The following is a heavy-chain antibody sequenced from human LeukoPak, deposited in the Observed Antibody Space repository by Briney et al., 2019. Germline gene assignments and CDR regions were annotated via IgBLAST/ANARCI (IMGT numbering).Heavy chain of an antibody. D-gene: IGHD6-13*01. CDR1: GYSIFSGYS. V-gene: IGHV4-38-2*02. Sequence: SETLSLTCTVSGYSIFSGYSWGWIRQAPGKGLEWIGSIFHSGSTYYNPNPSLKSRVTISVDASKNQFSLKLSSVTAADTAVYYCARLYNTNWSPFDSWGQGTLVTVSS. J-gene: IGHJ4*02. CDR2: IFHSGST. CDR3: ARLYNTNWSPFDS.